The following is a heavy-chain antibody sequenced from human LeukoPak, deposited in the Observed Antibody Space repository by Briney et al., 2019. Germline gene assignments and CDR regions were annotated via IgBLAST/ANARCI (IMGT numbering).Heavy chain of an antibody. CDR2: IYTRGST. J-gene: IGHJ5*02. CDR3: ARDRVGYSYAVAYNWFVP. Sequence: SETLSLTCTVSGGSINNYYWSWIRQPAGKGLEWIGRIYTRGSTNYNPSLKSRVTMSVDTSKNQFSLKLSSVTAADTAVYYCARDRVGYSYAVAYNWFVPWGQGTLVTVSS. D-gene: IGHD5-18*01. CDR1: GGSINNYY. V-gene: IGHV4-4*07.